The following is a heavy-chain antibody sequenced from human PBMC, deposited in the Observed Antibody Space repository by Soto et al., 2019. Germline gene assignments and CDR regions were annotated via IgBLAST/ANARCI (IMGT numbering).Heavy chain of an antibody. CDR1: GGSISSGGYY. J-gene: IGHJ6*02. Sequence: QVQLQESGPGLVKPSQTLSLTCTVSGGSISSGGYYWSWIRQHPGKGLEWIGYIDYSGSTYYNPSLKSRVTMSVDTSKNQFYLKLSSVTAADTAVYYCARDGCSGGSCSGYYYYGMDVWGQGTTVTASS. CDR3: ARDGCSGGSCSGYYYYGMDV. V-gene: IGHV4-31*03. D-gene: IGHD2-15*01. CDR2: IDYSGST.